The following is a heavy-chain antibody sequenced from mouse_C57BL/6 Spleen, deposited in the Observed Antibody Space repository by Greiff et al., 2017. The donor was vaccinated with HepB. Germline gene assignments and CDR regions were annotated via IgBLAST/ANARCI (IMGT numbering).Heavy chain of an antibody. CDR2: IDPETGGT. J-gene: IGHJ2*01. Sequence: QVHVKQSGAELVRPGASVTLSCKASGYTITDYEMHWVKQTPVHGLEWIGAIDPETGGTAYNQKFKGKAILTADKSSSTAYMELRSLTSEDSAVYYCIYDYGNWGQGTTLTVSS. CDR1: GYTITDYE. D-gene: IGHD2-4*01. V-gene: IGHV1-15*01. CDR3: IYDYGN.